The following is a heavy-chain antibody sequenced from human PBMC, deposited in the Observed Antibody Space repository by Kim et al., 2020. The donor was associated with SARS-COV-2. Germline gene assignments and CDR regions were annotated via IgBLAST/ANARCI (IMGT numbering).Heavy chain of an antibody. V-gene: IGHV3-30*18. D-gene: IGHD1-26*01. Sequence: GGSLRLSCAASGFTFSSYGMHWVRQAPGKGLEWVAVISYDGSNKYYADSVKGRFTISRDNSKNTLYLQMNSLRAEDTAVYYCAKEGGYPTGYYYGMDVWGQGTTVTVSS. CDR3: AKEGGYPTGYYYGMDV. CDR1: GFTFSSYG. J-gene: IGHJ6*02. CDR2: ISYDGSNK.